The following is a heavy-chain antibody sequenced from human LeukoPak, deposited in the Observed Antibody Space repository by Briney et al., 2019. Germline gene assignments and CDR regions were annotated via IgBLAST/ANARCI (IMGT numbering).Heavy chain of an antibody. Sequence: KSGGSLRLSCAASGFTFSSYSMNWVRQAPGKGLEWVSSISSSSSYIYYADSVKGRFTISRDNAKNSLYLQMNSLRAEDTAVYYCARDRGLLCSGESYTAYYFDNWGQGTRVTVSS. D-gene: IGHD3-10*01. CDR1: GFTFSSYS. CDR2: ISSSSSYI. V-gene: IGHV3-21*01. CDR3: ARDRGLLCSGESYTAYYFDN. J-gene: IGHJ4*02.